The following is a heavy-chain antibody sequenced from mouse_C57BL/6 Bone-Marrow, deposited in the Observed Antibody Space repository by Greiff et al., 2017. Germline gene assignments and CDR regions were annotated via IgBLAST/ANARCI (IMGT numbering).Heavy chain of an antibody. CDR3: AREGLYYGSSSFAY. CDR2: IYPGSGNT. CDR1: GYSFTSYY. V-gene: IGHV1-66*01. D-gene: IGHD1-1*01. J-gene: IGHJ3*01. Sequence: QVQLKQSGPELVKPGASVKISCKASGYSFTSYYIHWVKQRPGQGLEWIGWIYPGSGNTKYNEKFKGKATLTADTSSSTAYMQLSSLTSEDSAVYYCAREGLYYGSSSFAYWGQGTLVTVAA.